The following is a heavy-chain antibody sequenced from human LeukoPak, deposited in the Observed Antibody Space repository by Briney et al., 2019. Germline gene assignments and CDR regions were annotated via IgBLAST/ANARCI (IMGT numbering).Heavy chain of an antibody. CDR3: ARDPGDDSSTRDLNWFDP. Sequence: GGSLRLSCAASGFTFSSYAMSWVRQAPGKGLEWVSAISGSGGSTYYADSVKGRFTISRDNSKNTLYLQMNSLRAEDTAVYYCARDPGDDSSTRDLNWFDPWGQGTLVTVSS. V-gene: IGHV3-23*01. J-gene: IGHJ5*02. D-gene: IGHD3-22*01. CDR2: ISGSGGST. CDR1: GFTFSSYA.